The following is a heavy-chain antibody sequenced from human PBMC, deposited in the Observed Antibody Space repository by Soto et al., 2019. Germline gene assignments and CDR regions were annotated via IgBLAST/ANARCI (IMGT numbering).Heavy chain of an antibody. V-gene: IGHV3-23*01. Sequence: GGSLRLSCAASGFTFTNYAMSWVRQAPGKGLEWVAIISGNGGNTFYPESVKGRFTISRDNSENTLSLHMNSLGADDTAVYYCARAATFYCSRTTCYADSWGQGTLVNVSS. D-gene: IGHD2-2*01. CDR2: ISGNGGNT. J-gene: IGHJ5*01. CDR3: ARAATFYCSRTTCYADS. CDR1: GFTFTNYA.